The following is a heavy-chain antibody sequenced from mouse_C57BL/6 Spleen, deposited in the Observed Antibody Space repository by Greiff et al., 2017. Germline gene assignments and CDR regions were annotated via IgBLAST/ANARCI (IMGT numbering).Heavy chain of an antibody. CDR3: ARPPDYYGAQAWFAY. D-gene: IGHD1-1*01. J-gene: IGHJ3*01. V-gene: IGHV1-55*01. CDR1: GYTFTSYW. Sequence: QVQLQQPGAELVKPGASVKMSCKASGYTFTSYWITWVKQRPGQGLEWIGDIYPGSGSTNYNEKFKSKATLTVDTSSSTAYMQLSSLTSEDSAVYYCARPPDYYGAQAWFAYWGQGTLVTVSA. CDR2: IYPGSGST.